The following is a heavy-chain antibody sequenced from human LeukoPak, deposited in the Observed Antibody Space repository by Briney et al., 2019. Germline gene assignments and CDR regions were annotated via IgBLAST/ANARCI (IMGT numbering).Heavy chain of an antibody. CDR2: IIPIFGTS. J-gene: IGHJ2*01. CDR3: ARVAAAIPRWYFDL. Sequence: SVKVSCKTSGGIITNYAISWVRQAPGQGLEWVGVIIPIFGTSNYAQKFQGRVTITADKSTNTAYMELSSLRSEDTAVYYCARVAAAIPRWYFDLWGRGNLVTVSS. V-gene: IGHV1-69*06. CDR1: GGIITNYA. D-gene: IGHD2-2*01.